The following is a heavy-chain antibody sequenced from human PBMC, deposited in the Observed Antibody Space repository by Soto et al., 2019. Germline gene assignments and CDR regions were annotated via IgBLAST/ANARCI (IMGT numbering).Heavy chain of an antibody. CDR1: GFTFGNYA. D-gene: IGHD4-17*01. CDR2: ISGRGGST. CDR3: ARRLPHDYGFDY. V-gene: IGHV3-23*01. Sequence: EVPLLESGGGLVQPGGSLRLCCAASGFTFGNYAMSWVRQAPRKGLEWVSAISGRGGSTFYADSVKGRFTISRDNSKNTLYLQLNSLRAEDTAIYYCARRLPHDYGFDYWGHGTLVTVSS. J-gene: IGHJ4*01.